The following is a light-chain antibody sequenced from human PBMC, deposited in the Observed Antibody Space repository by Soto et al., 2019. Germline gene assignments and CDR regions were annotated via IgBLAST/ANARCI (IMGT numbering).Light chain of an antibody. Sequence: EIVLTQSPGTLSLSPGERATLSCRASQSVSSSYLAWYQQQPGQAPMLLIYGASSRATGISDRFSGSGSGTAFTLTISRLEPEDFAVYYCQQYGSSPPLTFGGGTKVEIK. J-gene: IGKJ4*01. CDR1: QSVSSSY. V-gene: IGKV3-20*01. CDR3: QQYGSSPPLT. CDR2: GAS.